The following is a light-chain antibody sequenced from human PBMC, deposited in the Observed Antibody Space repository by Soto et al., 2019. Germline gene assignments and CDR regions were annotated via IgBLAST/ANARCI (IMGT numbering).Light chain of an antibody. V-gene: IGKV1-5*03. Sequence: DIEMTQSPSILSASVGDRVTLTCRASQNIRSRLAWYQQKPGKAPELLIYSASGLESGVPSRFSGSGFGTEFTLTISSVQPDDFATYFCQEYNGNSGLTFGGGTKVEIK. J-gene: IGKJ4*01. CDR3: QEYNGNSGLT. CDR2: SAS. CDR1: QNIRSR.